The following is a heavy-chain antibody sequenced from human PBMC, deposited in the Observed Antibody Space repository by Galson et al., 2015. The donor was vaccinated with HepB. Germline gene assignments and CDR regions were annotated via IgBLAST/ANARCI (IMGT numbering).Heavy chain of an antibody. D-gene: IGHD5-18*01. Sequence: SLRLSCAASGFTFSRHAMHWVRQAPGKGLEWVALLWHDGNNRFYADSVKGRFTISRDNSNDTLYLQMNNVRAEDTAVYYCARDQDGYSYGHDAFDIWGRGTMVTVSS. V-gene: IGHV3-33*01. CDR1: GFTFSRHA. CDR3: ARDQDGYSYGHDAFDI. CDR2: LWHDGNNR. J-gene: IGHJ3*02.